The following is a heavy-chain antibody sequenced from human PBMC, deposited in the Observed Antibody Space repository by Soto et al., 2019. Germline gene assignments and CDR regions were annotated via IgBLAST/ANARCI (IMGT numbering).Heavy chain of an antibody. J-gene: IGHJ5*02. CDR3: ARDSQWLDFNWFDP. CDR1: GGSTSSYY. Sequence: SATLSLTCTVSGGSTSSYYWSWIRQPPGKGLEWIGYIYYSGSTNYNPSLKSRVTISVDTSKNQFSLKLSSVTAADTAVYYCARDSQWLDFNWFDPWGQGTLVTVSS. V-gene: IGHV4-59*01. CDR2: IYYSGST. D-gene: IGHD6-19*01.